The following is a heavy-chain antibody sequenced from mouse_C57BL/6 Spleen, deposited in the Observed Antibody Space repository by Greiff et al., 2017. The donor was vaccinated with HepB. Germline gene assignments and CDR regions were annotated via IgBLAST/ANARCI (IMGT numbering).Heavy chain of an antibody. CDR3: ARGDGYYVIYAMDY. J-gene: IGHJ4*01. CDR2: ISSGSSTI. CDR1: GFTFSDYG. V-gene: IGHV5-17*01. Sequence: EVMLVESGGGLVKPGGSLKLSCAASGFTFSDYGMHWVRQAPEKGLEWVAYISSGSSTIYYADTVKGRFTISRDNAKNTLFLQMTSLRSEDTAMYYCARGDGYYVIYAMDYWGQGTSVTVSS. D-gene: IGHD2-3*01.